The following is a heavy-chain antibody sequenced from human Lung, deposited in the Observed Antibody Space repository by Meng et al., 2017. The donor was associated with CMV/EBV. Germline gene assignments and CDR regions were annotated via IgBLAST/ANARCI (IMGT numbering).Heavy chain of an antibody. D-gene: IGHD6-13*01. V-gene: IGHV4-34*01. CDR2: INHSGST. Sequence: QVQLQQWGAGLLKPSETLSLTCAVYGGSFSGYYWSWIRQPPGKGLEWIGEINHSGSTNYNPSLKSRVTISVDTSKNQFSLKLSSVTAADTAVYYCATRGGIAAAGEDYWGQGTLFTVSS. J-gene: IGHJ4*02. CDR3: ATRGGIAAAGEDY. CDR1: GGSFSGYY.